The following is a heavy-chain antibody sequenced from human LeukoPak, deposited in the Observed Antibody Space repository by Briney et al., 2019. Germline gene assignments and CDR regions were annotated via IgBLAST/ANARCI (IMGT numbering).Heavy chain of an antibody. CDR3: VKDLVAASENVRGWYPMDY. V-gene: IGHV3-43*01. J-gene: IGHJ4*02. CDR2: ISWNGARI. CDR1: GHMFDDYG. Sequence: GGSLRLSCVGSSGHMFDDYGMHWVRPAPGKGLEWVSLISWNGARIHYGDSVKGRFTISRDNSKNSLYLQMNSLRTEDTALYYCVKDLVAASENVRGWYPMDYWGQGTLVTVSS. D-gene: IGHD6-19*01.